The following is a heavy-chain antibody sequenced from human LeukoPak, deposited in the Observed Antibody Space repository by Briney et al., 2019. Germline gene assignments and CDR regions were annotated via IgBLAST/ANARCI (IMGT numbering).Heavy chain of an antibody. CDR1: GFTFSSYG. V-gene: IGHV3-23*01. Sequence: GGTLRLSCAASGFTFSSYGVSWVRQAPGKGLEWVSAISGSGGSTYYADSVKGRFTISRDNAKNTLHLQMNSLRAEDTAVYYCARGARGSGTASDYWGQGTLVTVSS. CDR2: ISGSGGST. CDR3: ARGARGSGTASDY. D-gene: IGHD3-10*01. J-gene: IGHJ4*02.